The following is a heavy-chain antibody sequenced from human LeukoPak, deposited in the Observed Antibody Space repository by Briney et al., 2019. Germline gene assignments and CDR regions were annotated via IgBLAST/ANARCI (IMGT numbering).Heavy chain of an antibody. J-gene: IGHJ4*02. CDR3: ARDFDMGITPGDDFDF. V-gene: IGHV3-74*01. CDR2: IKEDGAYT. CDR1: GFSFSKYW. Sequence: GGSLTLSCAASGFSFSKYWMHWVRQTPGEGLVWVARIKEDGAYTSYADSVKGRFTISRDNARNTVFLQMNSLRAEDTAVYYCARDFDMGITPGDDFDFWGQGTLVTVSS. D-gene: IGHD3-9*01.